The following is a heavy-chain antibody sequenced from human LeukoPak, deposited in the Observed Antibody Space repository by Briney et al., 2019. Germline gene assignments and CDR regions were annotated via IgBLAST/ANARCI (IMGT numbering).Heavy chain of an antibody. J-gene: IGHJ4*02. CDR1: GFTFSNYG. D-gene: IGHD4-11*01. V-gene: IGHV3-21*01. CDR3: ARLADYGNYGPREYLDF. Sequence: PGGSLRLSCAASGFTFSNYGMNWVRQAPGKGLEWVSSISSSSSSIYYADSLKGRFTISRDNAKTSRYLQMNSLRAEDTAVYYCARLADYGNYGPREYLDFWGQGTLVTVSS. CDR2: ISSSSSSI.